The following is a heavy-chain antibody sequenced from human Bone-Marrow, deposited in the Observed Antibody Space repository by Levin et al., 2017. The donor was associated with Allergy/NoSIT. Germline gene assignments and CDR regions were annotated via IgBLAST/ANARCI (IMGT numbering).Heavy chain of an antibody. Sequence: LSLTFAASAFTFSSSWMSWVRQAPGKGLEWVANIKHDGSEKYYMDSVKGRFTISRDNAKNSLYLEMSSLRVEDTAVYFCARDTPNQGWYFDLWGRGTLVTVSS. CDR1: AFTFSSSW. J-gene: IGHJ2*01. V-gene: IGHV3-7*04. CDR3: ARDTPNQGWYFDL. CDR2: IKHDGSEK.